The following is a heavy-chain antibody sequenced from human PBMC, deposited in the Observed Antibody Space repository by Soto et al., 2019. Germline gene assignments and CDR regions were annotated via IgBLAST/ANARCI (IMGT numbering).Heavy chain of an antibody. V-gene: IGHV4-34*01. CDR2: INHSGST. Sequence: PSETLSLTCAVYGGSFSGYYWSWIRQPPGKGLEWIGEINHSGSTNYNPSLKSRVTISVDTSKNQFSLKLSSVTAADTAVYYCARVYYYGSGSYYQRYYYYYGMDVWGQGTTVTVSS. CDR1: GGSFSGYY. D-gene: IGHD3-10*01. J-gene: IGHJ6*02. CDR3: ARVYYYGSGSYYQRYYYYYGMDV.